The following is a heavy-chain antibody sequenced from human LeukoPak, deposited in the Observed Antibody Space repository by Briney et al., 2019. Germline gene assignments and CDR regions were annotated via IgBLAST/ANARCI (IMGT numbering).Heavy chain of an antibody. CDR3: ARDLRIDVVVPAAMSSYNWFDP. J-gene: IGHJ5*02. CDR2: IYYSGGT. CDR1: GGSISSYY. Sequence: SETLSLTCTVSGGSISSYYWSWIRQPPGKGLEWIGYIYYSGGTNYNPSLKSRVTMSVDTSKNQFSLKLSSVTAADTAVYYCARDLRIDVVVPAAMSSYNWFDPWGQGTLVTVSS. V-gene: IGHV4-59*12. D-gene: IGHD2-2*01.